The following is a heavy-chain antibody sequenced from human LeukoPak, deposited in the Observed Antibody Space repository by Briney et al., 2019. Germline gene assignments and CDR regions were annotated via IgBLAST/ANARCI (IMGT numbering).Heavy chain of an antibody. CDR2: INHSGST. V-gene: IGHV4-34*01. CDR3: VRLVVGWLQLGDYYYGMDV. Sequence: SETLSLTCAVYGGSFSGYCWSWIRQPPGKGLEWIGEINHSGSTNYNPSLKSRVTISVDTSKNQFSLKLSSVTAADTAVYYCVRLVVGWLQLGDYYYGMDVWSQGTTVTVSS. CDR1: GGSFSGYC. D-gene: IGHD5-24*01. J-gene: IGHJ6*02.